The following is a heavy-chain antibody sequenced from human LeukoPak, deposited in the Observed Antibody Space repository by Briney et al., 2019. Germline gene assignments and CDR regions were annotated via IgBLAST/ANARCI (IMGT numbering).Heavy chain of an antibody. J-gene: IGHJ4*02. CDR2: IIPIFGTA. V-gene: IGHV1-69*13. Sequence: ASVKVSCKASGGTFSSYAISWVRQAPGQGLEWMGGIIPIFGTANYAQKFQGRVTITADESTSTAYMELSSLRSEDTAVYYCARGRKVAATLLYDYWGQGTLVTVSS. CDR3: ARGRKVAATLLYDY. D-gene: IGHD2-15*01. CDR1: GGTFSSYA.